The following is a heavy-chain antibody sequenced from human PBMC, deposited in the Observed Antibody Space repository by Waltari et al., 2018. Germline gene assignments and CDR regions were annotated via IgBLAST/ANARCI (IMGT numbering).Heavy chain of an antibody. Sequence: QVQLQESGPGLVKPSETLSLTCTVSGGSISSYYWSWLRQPPGKGLEWIGYIYYSGSTNYNPSLKSRVTISVDTSKNQFSLKLSSVTAADTAVYYCARSLRYFDWYGFDYWGQGTLVTVSS. J-gene: IGHJ4*02. CDR3: ARSLRYFDWYGFDY. D-gene: IGHD3-9*01. CDR1: GGSISSYY. CDR2: IYYSGST. V-gene: IGHV4-59*01.